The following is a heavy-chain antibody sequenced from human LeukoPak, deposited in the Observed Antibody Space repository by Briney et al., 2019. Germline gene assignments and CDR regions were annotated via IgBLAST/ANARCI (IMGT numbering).Heavy chain of an antibody. V-gene: IGHV3-21*04. CDR1: GFTFSSYS. D-gene: IGHD6-19*01. Sequence: PGGSLRLSCAASGFTFSSYSMNWVRQAPGKGLEWVSSISSSSSYIYYADSVKGRFTISKDNAKNSLYLQMNSLRAEDTAVYYCVKNDGWFHLAQWGQGTLVTVSS. CDR3: VKNDGWFHLAQ. J-gene: IGHJ4*02. CDR2: ISSSSSYI.